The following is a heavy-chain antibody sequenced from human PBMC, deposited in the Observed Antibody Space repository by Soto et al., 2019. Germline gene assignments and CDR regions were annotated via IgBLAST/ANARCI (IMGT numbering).Heavy chain of an antibody. CDR1: GFTFSSYD. J-gene: IGHJ4*02. CDR3: AKGRYYYDSSGYYLDY. D-gene: IGHD3-22*01. V-gene: IGHV3-30*18. CDR2: ISHDGSNT. Sequence: QVQLVESGGGVVQPGRSLRLSCAASGFTFSSYDMYWVRQAPGKGLEWVAVISHDGSNTYYADSVKGRFTISRDNSKNTLYLQLKSLRAEDTAVYYCAKGRYYYDSSGYYLDYWGQGTLVTVSS.